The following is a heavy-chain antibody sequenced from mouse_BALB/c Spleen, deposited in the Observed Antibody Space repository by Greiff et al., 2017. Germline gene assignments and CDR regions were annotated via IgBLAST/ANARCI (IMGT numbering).Heavy chain of an antibody. CDR1: GYTFTSYW. Sequence: LQQSGSELVRPGASVKLSCKASGYTFTSYWMHWVKQRHGQGLEWIGNIYPGSGSTNYDEKFKSKGTLTVDTSSSTAYMHLSSLTSEDSAVYYCTTYYRYDWFAYWGQGTLVTVSA. CDR3: TTYYRYDWFAY. D-gene: IGHD2-14*01. V-gene: IGHV1S22*01. CDR2: IYPGSGST. J-gene: IGHJ3*01.